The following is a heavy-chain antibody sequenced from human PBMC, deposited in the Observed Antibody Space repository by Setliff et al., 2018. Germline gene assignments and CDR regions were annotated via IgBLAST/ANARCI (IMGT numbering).Heavy chain of an antibody. J-gene: IGHJ5*02. V-gene: IGHV4-38-2*02. CDR1: GGSVRGYY. CDR2: IHHSGKA. D-gene: IGHD3-22*01. Sequence: SETLSLTCTVSGGSVRGYYWGWIRQPPGKGLEWIVNIHHSGKAYYNPSLKSRVTMSVDTSKNHVSLKLSSVTAADTAVYYCARAHTWSLPNDNSGYPGWFDPWGQGTLVTVSS. CDR3: ARAHTWSLPNDNSGYPGWFDP.